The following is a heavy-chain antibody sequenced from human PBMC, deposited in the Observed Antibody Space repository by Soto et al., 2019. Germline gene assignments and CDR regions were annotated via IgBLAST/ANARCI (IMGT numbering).Heavy chain of an antibody. CDR1: GGSISSYY. CDR2: IYTSGST. V-gene: IGHV4-4*07. CDR3: ARDGVEGMATSYYYYYGMDV. D-gene: IGHD5-12*01. J-gene: IGHJ6*02. Sequence: SETLSLTCTVSGGSISSYYWSWIRQPAGKGLEWIGRIYTSGSTNYNPSLKSRVTMSVDTSKNQFSLKLSSVTAADTAVYYCARDGVEGMATSYYYYYGMDVWGQGTTVTVS.